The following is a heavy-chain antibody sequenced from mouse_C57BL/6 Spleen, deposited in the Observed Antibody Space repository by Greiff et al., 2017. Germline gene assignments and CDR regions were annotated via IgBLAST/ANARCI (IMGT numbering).Heavy chain of an antibody. CDR1: GYSITSGYY. D-gene: IGHD2-3*01. CDR2: ISYDGSN. Sequence: EVQLQQSGPGLVKPSQSLSLTCSVTGYSITSGYYWNWIRQFPGNKLEWMGYISYDGSNNYNPSLKNRISITRDTSKNPFFLKLNSVTTEDTATYYCARDDGYYVFAYWGQETLVSVSA. CDR3: ARDDGYYVFAY. J-gene: IGHJ3*01. V-gene: IGHV3-6*01.